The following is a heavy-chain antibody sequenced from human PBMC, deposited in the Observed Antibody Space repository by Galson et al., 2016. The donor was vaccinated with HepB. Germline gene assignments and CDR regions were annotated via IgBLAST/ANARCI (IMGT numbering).Heavy chain of an antibody. CDR3: AKDLERYGGNSAAYYYYGMDV. CDR1: GFTFKIYG. CDR2: ISYAGTYT. Sequence: SLRLSCAAPGFTFKIYGMHWVRQAPGKGLEWVAVISYAGTYTYYGDPVKGRLTISRDNSKNTLYLQMNSLRPEDTATYYCAKDLERYGGNSAAYYYYGMDVGGEGATVTVSS. V-gene: IGHV3-30*18. D-gene: IGHD4-23*01. J-gene: IGHJ6*04.